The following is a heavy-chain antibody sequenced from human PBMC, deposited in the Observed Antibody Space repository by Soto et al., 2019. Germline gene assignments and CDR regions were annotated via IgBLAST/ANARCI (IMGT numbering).Heavy chain of an antibody. J-gene: IGHJ4*02. V-gene: IGHV4-34*01. CDR3: ARARSSGWFVDY. CDR1: CGSFSGYY. CDR2: INHSGST. D-gene: IGHD6-19*01. Sequence: SETLSLTCAVYCGSFSGYYWSWIRQPPGKGLEWIGEINHSGSTNYNPSLKSRVTISVDTSKNQFPLKLSSVTAADTAVYYCARARSSGWFVDYWGQGTLVTVSS.